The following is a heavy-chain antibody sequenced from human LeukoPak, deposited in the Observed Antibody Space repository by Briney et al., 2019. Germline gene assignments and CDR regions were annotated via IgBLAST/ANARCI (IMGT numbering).Heavy chain of an antibody. V-gene: IGHV3-23*01. D-gene: IGHD3-3*01. J-gene: IGHJ4*02. CDR3: AKDVFWSGYYPFDY. CDR1: GFTFSSYA. CDR2: ISGSGGST. Sequence: GGSLRLSCAASGFTFSSYAMSWVRQAPGKGLEWVSAISGSGGSTYYADSVKGRFTISRDNSKNTLYLQMNSLRDEDTAVNYCAKDVFWSGYYPFDYWGQGTLVTVSS.